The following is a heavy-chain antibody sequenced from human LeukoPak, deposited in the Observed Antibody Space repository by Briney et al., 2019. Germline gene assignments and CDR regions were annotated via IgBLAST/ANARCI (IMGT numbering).Heavy chain of an antibody. CDR2: INPTGGST. Sequence: ASVKVSCTASGYTFASYFMHWVRQAPGQGLEWMGIINPTGGSTTYAQKFQGRVTMTRDTSTSTVYMELSSLRSDDTAVYYCARTAARRFDYWGQGTLVTVSS. V-gene: IGHV1-46*01. J-gene: IGHJ4*02. D-gene: IGHD6-6*01. CDR3: ARTAARRFDY. CDR1: GYTFASYF.